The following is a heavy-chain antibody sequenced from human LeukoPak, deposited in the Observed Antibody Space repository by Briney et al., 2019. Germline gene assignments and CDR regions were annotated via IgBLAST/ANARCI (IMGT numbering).Heavy chain of an antibody. J-gene: IGHJ3*01. D-gene: IGHD2/OR15-2a*01. CDR1: GFTFSSYA. CDR2: ISDDGKNK. Sequence: GGSLRLSCAASGFTFSSYAMSWVRQAPGKGLEWMAVISDDGKNKDYADSVKGRFAISRDDSKNMLYLHMDSLRADDTAVYYCAKGTYKSILLQGIAFDVWGQGTRVT. V-gene: IGHV3-30*18. CDR3: AKGTYKSILLQGIAFDV.